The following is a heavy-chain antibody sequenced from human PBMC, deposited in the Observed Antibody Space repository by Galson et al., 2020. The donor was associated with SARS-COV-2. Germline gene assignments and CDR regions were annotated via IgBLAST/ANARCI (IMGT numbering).Heavy chain of an antibody. CDR1: GFTFRNYP. CDR2: ISYDGSNK. Sequence: GESLKISCAASGFTFRNYPMHWVRQAPGKGLEWVALISYDGSNKFYADSVKGRFTISRDNSKNTLYLQMNNLRVDDTSFYYCARSPRQYLVEMFVDYWGQGTLVPVSS. CDR3: ARSPRQYLVEMFVDY. J-gene: IGHJ4*02. V-gene: IGHV3-30*04. D-gene: IGHD6-13*01.